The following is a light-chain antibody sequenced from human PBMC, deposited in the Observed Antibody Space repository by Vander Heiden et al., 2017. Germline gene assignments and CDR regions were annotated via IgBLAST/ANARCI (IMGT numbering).Light chain of an antibody. V-gene: IGKV3-20*01. Sequence: EIVLMQSPGTLPLSQGERATLSCRASQSVSSSYLAWYQQKPGQAPRLLIYGASSRATGIPDRFSGSGSGADFSLSISRLEPEDFAVYYCQQYGSSPLTFGGGTKVEIK. J-gene: IGKJ4*01. CDR3: QQYGSSPLT. CDR1: QSVSSSY. CDR2: GAS.